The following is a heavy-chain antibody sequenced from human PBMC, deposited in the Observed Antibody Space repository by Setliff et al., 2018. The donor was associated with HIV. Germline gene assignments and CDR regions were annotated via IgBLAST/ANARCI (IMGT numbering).Heavy chain of an antibody. CDR2: ISGSGSST. J-gene: IGHJ4*02. V-gene: IGHV3-23*01. D-gene: IGHD6-13*01. CDR3: AKVRPRQLVSAKPPYFFDY. CDR1: GFTFSTYA. Sequence: GGSPRLSCAASGFTFSTYAMGWVRQAPGKGLEWVSSISGSGSSTYYIDSVKGRFTISRDNSRNTLYLQMNGLRAEDTALYYCAKVRPRQLVSAKPPYFFDYWGQGTLVTVSS.